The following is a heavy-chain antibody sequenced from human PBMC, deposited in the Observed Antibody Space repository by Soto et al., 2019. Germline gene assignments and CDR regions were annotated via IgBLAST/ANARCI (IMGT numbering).Heavy chain of an antibody. CDR2: INAGNGNT. V-gene: IGHV1-3*01. CDR1: GYTFTSYA. J-gene: IGHJ4*02. Sequence: QVQLVQSGAEVKKPGASVKVSCKASGYTFTSYAMHWVRQAPGQRLEWMGWINAGNGNTKYSQKFKGRVTTTRDTSAGTVYMELSTLRSEDTAVYYCARARIAVAGTSRYYFDYWGQGTLVTVSS. CDR3: ARARIAVAGTSRYYFDY. D-gene: IGHD6-19*01.